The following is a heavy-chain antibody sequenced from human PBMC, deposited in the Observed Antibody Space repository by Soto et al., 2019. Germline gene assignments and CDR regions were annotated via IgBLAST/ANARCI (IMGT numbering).Heavy chain of an antibody. CDR1: GFTFSSYG. V-gene: IGHV3-33*01. Sequence: PGGSLRLSCAASGFTFSSYGMHWVRQAPGKGLEWVAVIWCDGSNTYYADSVKGRFTIFRDNAKNTLYLHMDSLRAEDTAVYYCAVSLSGDPCPLDCWGQGGLVTVSS. CDR3: AVSLSGDPCPLDC. J-gene: IGHJ4*02. CDR2: IWCDGSNT. D-gene: IGHD7-27*01.